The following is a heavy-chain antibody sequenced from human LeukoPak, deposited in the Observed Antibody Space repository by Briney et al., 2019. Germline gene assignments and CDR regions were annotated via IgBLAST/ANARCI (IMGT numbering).Heavy chain of an antibody. CDR3: ARAPPSITGTTTYFDS. J-gene: IGHJ4*02. D-gene: IGHD1-7*01. V-gene: IGHV1-2*02. Sequence: GASVKVSCKASGYTFTGYYMHWVRQAPGQGLEWMGWINPNSGGTNYAQKFQGRVTMTRDTSISTAYMELSRLRSDGTAVYYCARAPPSITGTTTYFDSWGQGTLVTVSS. CDR2: INPNSGGT. CDR1: GYTFTGYY.